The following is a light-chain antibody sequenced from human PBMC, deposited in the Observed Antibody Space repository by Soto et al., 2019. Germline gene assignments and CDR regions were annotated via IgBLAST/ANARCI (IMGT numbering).Light chain of an antibody. CDR1: QSIANL. V-gene: IGKV1-5*01. CDR2: DAS. CDR3: QQYSDYSPWT. J-gene: IGKJ1*01. Sequence: DIQMTQSPSTLSASVGDRVTITCRASQSIANLLAWYQQKSGEAPNLLIYDASSLESGVPSRFSGSGSGTEFTLTISSLQPDDFATYYCQQYSDYSPWTFGQGTKVDIK.